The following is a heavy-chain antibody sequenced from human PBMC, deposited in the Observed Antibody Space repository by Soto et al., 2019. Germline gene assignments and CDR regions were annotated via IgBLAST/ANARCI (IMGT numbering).Heavy chain of an antibody. CDR1: GYGFTTYG. CDR2: ISAHNGNT. J-gene: IGHJ4*02. Sequence: QVHLVQSGAEVKKPGASVKVSCKGSGYGFTTYGITWVRQAPGQGPEWMAWISAHNGNTNYAQKLQGRVTVSRDTSTSTAYMELRSLRSDDKDVYDCARWRYRDYWSQGALVTVSS. D-gene: IGHD1-1*01. V-gene: IGHV1-18*01. CDR3: ARWRYRDY.